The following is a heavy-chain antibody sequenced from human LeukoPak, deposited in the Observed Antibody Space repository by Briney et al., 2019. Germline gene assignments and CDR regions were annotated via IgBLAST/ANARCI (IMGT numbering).Heavy chain of an antibody. CDR1: GGSISSYY. CDR2: IYYSGSI. D-gene: IGHD1-26*01. CDR3: ARFEWGLSWVDP. J-gene: IGHJ5*02. V-gene: IGHV4-59*08. Sequence: SETLSLTCTVSGGSISSYYWSWIRQPPGKGLEWIGYIYYSGSIKYNSSLKSRATISVDTSKNQISLKLRSVTAADTAVYYCARFEWGLSWVDPWGQGTLVTVSS.